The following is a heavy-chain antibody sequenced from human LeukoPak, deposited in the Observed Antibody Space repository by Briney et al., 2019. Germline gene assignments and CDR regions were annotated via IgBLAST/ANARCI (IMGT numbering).Heavy chain of an antibody. CDR3: AKDEDIVVVVAATGYFDY. D-gene: IGHD2-15*01. CDR2: ISGSGGST. Sequence: GGSLRLSCAASGFTFSSYGMSWVRQAPGKGLEWVSAISGSGGSTYYADSVEGRFAISRDNSKNTLYLQMNSLRAEDTAVYYCAKDEDIVVVVAATGYFDYWGQGTLVTVSS. V-gene: IGHV3-23*01. J-gene: IGHJ4*02. CDR1: GFTFSSYG.